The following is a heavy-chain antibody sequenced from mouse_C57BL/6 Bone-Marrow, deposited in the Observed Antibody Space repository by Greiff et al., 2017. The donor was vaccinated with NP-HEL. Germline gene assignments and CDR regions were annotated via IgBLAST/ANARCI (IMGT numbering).Heavy chain of an antibody. CDR2: IDPSDSYT. J-gene: IGHJ3*01. CDR3: ARREKGLLRHFAY. D-gene: IGHD1-2*01. Sequence: QVQLQQPGAELVRPGTSVKLSCKASGYTFTSYWMHWVKQRPGQGLEWIGVIDPSDSYTNYNQKFKGKATLTVDTSSSTAYKQLSSLTSEDSAVYYCARREKGLLRHFAYWGQGTLVTVSA. V-gene: IGHV1-59*01. CDR1: GYTFTSYW.